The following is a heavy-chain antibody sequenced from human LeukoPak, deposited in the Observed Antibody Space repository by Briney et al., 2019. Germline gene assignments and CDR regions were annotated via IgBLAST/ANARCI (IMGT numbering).Heavy chain of an antibody. CDR2: IYYSGST. CDR1: GGSISSSSYY. Sequence: SETLSLTCTVSGGSISSSSYYWGWIRQPPGKGLEWIGSIYYSGSTYYNPSLKSRVTISVDTSKNQFSLKLSSVTAADTAVYYCARAIPTTYRAFDPWGQGTLVTVSS. V-gene: IGHV4-39*07. D-gene: IGHD1-26*01. CDR3: ARAIPTTYRAFDP. J-gene: IGHJ5*02.